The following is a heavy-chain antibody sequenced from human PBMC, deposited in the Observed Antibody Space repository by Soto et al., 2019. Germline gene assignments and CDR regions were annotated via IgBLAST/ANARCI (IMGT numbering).Heavy chain of an antibody. Sequence: EVQLVQSGAEVRKPGESLKISCQISGYTFTDYWIAWVRQMPGKGLEWMGIIFPADSEIRYSPSFRGHVTISADTSISTAYLQWSSLEASDTAIYYCARPFYRGYCTDGVCYSYDYWGHGTLVTVSS. J-gene: IGHJ4*01. D-gene: IGHD2-8*01. CDR3: ARPFYRGYCTDGVCYSYDY. V-gene: IGHV5-51*01. CDR1: GYTFTDYW. CDR2: IFPADSEI.